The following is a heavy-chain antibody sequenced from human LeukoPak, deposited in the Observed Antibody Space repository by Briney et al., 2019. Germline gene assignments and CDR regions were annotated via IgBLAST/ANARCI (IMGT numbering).Heavy chain of an antibody. V-gene: IGHV4-38-2*01. Sequence: SETLSLTCAVSGYSISSGYYWGWIRQPPGKGLEWIGSIYHSGRTYYNPSLKSRVTISVDTSKNQFSLKLSSVTAADTAVYYCATFDLTTTGTTGGYWGQGTLVTVSS. J-gene: IGHJ4*02. D-gene: IGHD1-1*01. CDR1: GYSISSGYY. CDR3: ATFDLTTTGTTGGY. CDR2: IYHSGRT.